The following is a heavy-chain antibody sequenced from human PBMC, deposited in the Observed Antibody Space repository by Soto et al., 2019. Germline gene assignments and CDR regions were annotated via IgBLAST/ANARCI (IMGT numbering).Heavy chain of an antibody. CDR1: GFTFSSYA. CDR2: ISGSGGST. V-gene: IGHV3-23*01. CDR3: AKDRLSYDILTGFGEFDY. Sequence: EVQLLESGGGLVQPGGSLRLSCAASGFTFSSYAMSWVRQAPGKGLEWVSAISGSGGSTYYADSVKGRFTISRDNSKHTLYLQMNSLRDEDTAVYYCAKDRLSYDILTGFGEFDYCGQGALVTVSS. D-gene: IGHD3-9*01. J-gene: IGHJ4*02.